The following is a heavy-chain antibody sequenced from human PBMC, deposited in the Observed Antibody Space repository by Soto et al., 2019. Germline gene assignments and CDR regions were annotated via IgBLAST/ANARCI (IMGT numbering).Heavy chain of an antibody. J-gene: IGHJ4*02. CDR2: IFHSGST. CDR3: ARVYSGSYSDS. Sequence: SETLSLTCAVSGGSISSNNWWSWVRQPPGKGLEWIGEIFHSGSTHYSPSLKSRVTISVDKSKKYFSLNLTSVTAADTAVYYCARVYSGSYSDSWGQGTLVTVAS. D-gene: IGHD1-26*01. CDR1: GGSISSNNW. V-gene: IGHV4-4*02.